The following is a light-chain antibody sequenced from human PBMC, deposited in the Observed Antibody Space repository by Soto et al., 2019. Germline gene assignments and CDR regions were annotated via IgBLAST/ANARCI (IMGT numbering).Light chain of an antibody. V-gene: IGKV3-20*01. CDR1: QSVRSSF. CDR3: QQYGSSLYS. Sequence: EIVLTQSPGTLSLSPGERATLSCRASQSVRSSFLSWYQQKPGQAPRLLMYGVSNRATGIPDRFSGNGSGTDFTLTINRLEPEDFAVYFWQQYGSSLYSFGQGTKLEIK. J-gene: IGKJ2*01. CDR2: GVS.